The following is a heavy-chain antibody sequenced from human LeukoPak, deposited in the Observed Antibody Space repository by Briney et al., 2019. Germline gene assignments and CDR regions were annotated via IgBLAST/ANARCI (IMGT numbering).Heavy chain of an antibody. J-gene: IGHJ4*02. V-gene: IGHV3-7*01. CDR2: IKQDGSEK. Sequence: GGSLRLSCAASGFTFSSYWMSWVRQAPGKGLEWVANIKQDGSEKYYVDSVKGRFTISRDNAKNSLYLQMNSLGAEDTAVYYCARGSYESSGYLNDYWGQGTLVTVSS. CDR3: ARGSYESSGYLNDY. D-gene: IGHD3-22*01. CDR1: GFTFSSYW.